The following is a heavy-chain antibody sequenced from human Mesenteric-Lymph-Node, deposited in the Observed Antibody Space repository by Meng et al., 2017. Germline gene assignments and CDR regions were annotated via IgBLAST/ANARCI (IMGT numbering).Heavy chain of an antibody. CDR3: ARDAPRSRSGGRGLGFDP. D-gene: IGHD2-15*01. CDR1: GYTFTSYY. V-gene: IGHV1-46*01. CDR2: INPSGGST. J-gene: IGHJ5*02. Sequence: QVQLVPSGAEVKKPGASVKVSGKASGYTFTSYYMHWVRQAPGQGLEWMGIINPSGGSTSYAQKFQGRVTMTRDTSTSTVYMELSSLRSEDTAVYYCARDAPRSRSGGRGLGFDPWGQGTLVTVSS.